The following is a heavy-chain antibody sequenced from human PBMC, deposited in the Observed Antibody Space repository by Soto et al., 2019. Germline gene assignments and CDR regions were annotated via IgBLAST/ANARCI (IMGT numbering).Heavy chain of an antibody. V-gene: IGHV3-48*01. CDR2: ISSSSSTI. J-gene: IGHJ4*02. CDR3: ARAPPPWEFDY. D-gene: IGHD1-26*01. CDR1: GFTFSSYS. Sequence: GGSLRLSCAASGFTFSSYSMNWVRQAPGKGLEWVSYISSSSSTIYYADSVKGRFTISRDNAKNSLYLQMNSLRAEDTAVYYCARAPPPWEFDYWGQGTLVTVSS.